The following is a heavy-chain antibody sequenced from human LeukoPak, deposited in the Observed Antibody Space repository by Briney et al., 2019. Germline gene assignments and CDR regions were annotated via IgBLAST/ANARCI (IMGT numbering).Heavy chain of an antibody. CDR2: INSDGSST. D-gene: IGHD3-22*01. J-gene: IGHJ4*02. V-gene: IGHV3-74*01. Sequence: GGSLRLSCAASGFTFSSYWMHWVREAPGKGLVWVSRINSDGSSTSYADSVKGRFTISRDNAKNTLYLQMNSLRAEDTAVYYCARGDRYYYDSSGYYHDYWGQGTLVTVSS. CDR3: ARGDRYYYDSSGYYHDY. CDR1: GFTFSSYW.